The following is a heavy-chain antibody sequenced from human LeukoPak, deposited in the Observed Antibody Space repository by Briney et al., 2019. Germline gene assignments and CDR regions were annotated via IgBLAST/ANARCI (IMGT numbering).Heavy chain of an antibody. J-gene: IGHJ3*02. CDR3: ARDRYSSPVPDSDAFDI. CDR1: EFTFSSYS. V-gene: IGHV3-21*01. D-gene: IGHD6-13*01. Sequence: KPGGSLRLSCAASEFTFSSYSMNWVRQAPGKGLEWVSSISSSSSYIYYADSVKGRFTISRDNAKNSLYLQMNSLRAEDTAVYYCARDRYSSPVPDSDAFDIWGQGTMVTVSS. CDR2: ISSSSSYI.